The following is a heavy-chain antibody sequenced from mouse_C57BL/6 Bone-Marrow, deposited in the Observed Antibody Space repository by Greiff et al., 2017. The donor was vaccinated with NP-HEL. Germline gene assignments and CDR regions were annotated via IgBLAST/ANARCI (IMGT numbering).Heavy chain of an antibody. Sequence: EVQLQQSGPELVKPGASVKISCKASGYTFTDYYMNWVKQSHGKSLEWIGDINPNNGGTSYNQKFKGKATLTVDKSSSTAYMELRSLTSEDSAVYYCARKLGPRDYWGQGTTLTVSS. V-gene: IGHV1-26*01. J-gene: IGHJ2*01. CDR2: INPNNGGT. D-gene: IGHD4-1*01. CDR1: GYTFTDYY. CDR3: ARKLGPRDY.